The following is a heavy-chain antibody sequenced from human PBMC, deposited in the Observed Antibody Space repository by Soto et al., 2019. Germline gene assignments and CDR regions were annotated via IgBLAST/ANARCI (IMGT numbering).Heavy chain of an antibody. CDR2: IYSGGST. J-gene: IGHJ4*02. CDR3: VRHDSTGYYFDY. Sequence: EVQLVETGGGLMQPGGSLGLSCAASGFTVSSNSMSWVRQPPGKGLEWVSVIYSGGSTYYTASVKGRFTIFRDNSKNTLYLQMNSLRAEDTVVYYCVRHDSTGYYFDYWGQGTLVTVSS. V-gene: IGHV3-53*02. D-gene: IGHD3-22*01. CDR1: GFTVSSNS.